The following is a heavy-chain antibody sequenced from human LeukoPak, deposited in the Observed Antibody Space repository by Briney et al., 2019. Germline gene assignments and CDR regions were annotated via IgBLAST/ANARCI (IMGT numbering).Heavy chain of an antibody. J-gene: IGHJ5*02. CDR3: ARGNGYCSSTSCPHWFDP. CDR1: RGSFSGYY. D-gene: IGHD2-2*01. Sequence: PSETLSLTCAVYRGSFSGYYWSWIRQPPGKGLEWIGEINHSEYINFNPSLKSRVTISVDTSKNQFSLKLSSVTAADTAVYYCARGNGYCSSTSCPHWFDPWGQGTLVTVSS. CDR2: INHSEYI. V-gene: IGHV4-34*01.